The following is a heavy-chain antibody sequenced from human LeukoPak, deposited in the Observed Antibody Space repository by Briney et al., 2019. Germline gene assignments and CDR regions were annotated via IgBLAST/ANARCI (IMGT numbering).Heavy chain of an antibody. Sequence: GGSLKLSCAASGFTFSGSAIHWVRQASGKGLEWVGRIRDKANSYATAYIASVKGRFTISRDDSKNTAYLQMSSLKTEGTAVYYCTRWDCTTTVCYPFDYWGQGTLVTVSS. CDR2: IRDKANSYAT. CDR1: GFTFSGSA. V-gene: IGHV3-73*01. D-gene: IGHD2-2*01. CDR3: TRWDCTTTVCYPFDY. J-gene: IGHJ4*02.